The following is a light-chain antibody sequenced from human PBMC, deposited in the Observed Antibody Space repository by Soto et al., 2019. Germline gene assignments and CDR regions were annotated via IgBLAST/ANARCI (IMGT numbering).Light chain of an antibody. CDR3: QQYANSPIT. CDR1: EPVSSNF. Sequence: ELVLTQSPGTLSLSPGESATLSCRASEPVSSNFLAWYQQKPGQAPRLLIYGVSSRASGIPDRFFGSGSGTDFTLTINILEPEDFAVYYCQQYANSPITFGQGTRLEIK. CDR2: GVS. J-gene: IGKJ5*01. V-gene: IGKV3-20*01.